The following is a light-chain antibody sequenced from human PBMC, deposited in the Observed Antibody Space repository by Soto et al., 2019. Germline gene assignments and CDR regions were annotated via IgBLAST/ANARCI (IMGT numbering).Light chain of an antibody. CDR1: QSVSSS. CDR2: DAS. CDR3: QQYNNWPPLT. Sequence: EIVMTQSPATLSVSPGDRATLSCRASQSVSSSLAWYQQIPGQAPRLLIYDASTRATGILARFGGSGSGTEFTLTISSLQSEDFAVYYCQQYNNWPPLTFGGGTKVELK. V-gene: IGKV3-15*01. J-gene: IGKJ4*01.